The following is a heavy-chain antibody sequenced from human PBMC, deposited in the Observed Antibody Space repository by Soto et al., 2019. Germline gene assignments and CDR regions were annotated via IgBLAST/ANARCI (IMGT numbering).Heavy chain of an antibody. J-gene: IGHJ6*02. CDR1: GFTFSSYS. V-gene: IGHV3-21*01. D-gene: IGHD2-2*02. CDR3: ARDLSPSIPMDV. CDR2: ISSSSSYI. Sequence: PGGSLRLSCAASGFTFSSYSMNWVRQAPGKGLEWVSSISSSSSYIYYADSVKGRFTISRDNAKNSLYLQMNSLRAEDTAVYYCARDLSPSIPMDVWGQGTTVTVSS.